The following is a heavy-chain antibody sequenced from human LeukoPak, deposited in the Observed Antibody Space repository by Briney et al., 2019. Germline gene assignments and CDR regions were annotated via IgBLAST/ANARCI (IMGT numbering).Heavy chain of an antibody. D-gene: IGHD6-13*01. J-gene: IGHJ4*02. Sequence: GESLKISCKGSGYSFTSYWIGWVRQMPGKGLEWMGIIYPGDSDTRYSPSFQGQVTISADKSISTAYLQWSSLKASDTAMYYCARGDRLGTPYSSSWSPTPLFDYWGQGTLVTVSS. V-gene: IGHV5-51*01. CDR2: IYPGDSDT. CDR1: GYSFTSYW. CDR3: ARGDRLGTPYSSSWSPTPLFDY.